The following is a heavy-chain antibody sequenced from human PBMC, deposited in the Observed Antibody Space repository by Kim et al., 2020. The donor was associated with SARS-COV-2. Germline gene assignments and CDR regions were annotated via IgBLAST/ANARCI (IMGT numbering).Heavy chain of an antibody. CDR1: GFTFSGSA. V-gene: IGHV3-73*01. CDR2: IRSKANSYAT. Sequence: GGSLRLSCAASGFTFSGSAMHWVRQASGKGLEWVGRIRSKANSYATAYAASVKGRFTISRDDSKNTAYLQMNSLKTEDTAVYYCTTNPSFAYSSGYFDYWGQGTLVTVSS. CDR3: TTNPSFAYSSGYFDY. J-gene: IGHJ4*02. D-gene: IGHD6-19*01.